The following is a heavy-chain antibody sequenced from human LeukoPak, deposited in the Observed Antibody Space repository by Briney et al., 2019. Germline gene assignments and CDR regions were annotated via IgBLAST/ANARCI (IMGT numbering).Heavy chain of an antibody. J-gene: IGHJ4*02. D-gene: IGHD3-3*01. Sequence: TSSETLSLTCTVSGGSISSSSYYWGWIRQPPGKGLGWIGSIYYSGSTYYSPSLKSRVTISVDTSKNQFSLKLSSVTAADTAVYYCARAYDFWSGYHFTYDYWGQGTLVTVSS. CDR1: GGSISSSSYY. CDR2: IYYSGST. CDR3: ARAYDFWSGYHFTYDY. V-gene: IGHV4-39*01.